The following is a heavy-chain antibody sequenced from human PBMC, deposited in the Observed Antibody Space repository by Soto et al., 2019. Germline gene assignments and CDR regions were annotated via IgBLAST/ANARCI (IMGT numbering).Heavy chain of an antibody. V-gene: IGHV1-69*01. Sequence: QVQLVQSGAEVKKPGSSVKVSCKASGDTLSTYAISWVRHAPGQGLQWMGGIIPVIGTPNYAQQFQGRVTITADESTSTAYLELGSLRSEDTAVYYCARGPIVRGLALDGMDVWGQGTTVTVSS. CDR2: IIPVIGTP. J-gene: IGHJ6*02. CDR3: ARGPIVRGLALDGMDV. D-gene: IGHD3-10*01. CDR1: GDTLSTYA.